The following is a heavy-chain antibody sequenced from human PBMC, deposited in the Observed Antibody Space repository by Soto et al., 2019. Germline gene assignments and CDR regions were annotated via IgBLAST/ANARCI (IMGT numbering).Heavy chain of an antibody. CDR3: ARAPDKYYFDS. V-gene: IGHV4-34*01. CDR1: GGSFNGYY. J-gene: IGHJ4*02. Sequence: PSETLSLTCAVYGGSFNGYYWSWIRQPPGKGPEWIGDINHSGSTNYNPSLKSRVTISVDTSKNQFSLKLRSVTAADMAVSYCARAPDKYYFDSWGQGTLVTVSS. CDR2: INHSGST.